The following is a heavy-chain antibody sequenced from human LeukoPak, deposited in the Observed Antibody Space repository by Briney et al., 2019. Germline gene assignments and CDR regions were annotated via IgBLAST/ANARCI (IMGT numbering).Heavy chain of an antibody. CDR1: GYTFTSYD. CDR3: ARGIGSTTVTILEYYFDY. V-gene: IGHV1-8*01. CDR2: MNPNSGNT. Sequence: GASVKVSCKASGYTFTSYDINWVRQATGQGLEWMGWMNPNSGNTGYAQKFQGRVTMTRNTSISTAYMELSSLRSEDTAVYYCARGIGSTTVTILEYYFDYWGQGTLVTVSS. D-gene: IGHD4-17*01. J-gene: IGHJ4*02.